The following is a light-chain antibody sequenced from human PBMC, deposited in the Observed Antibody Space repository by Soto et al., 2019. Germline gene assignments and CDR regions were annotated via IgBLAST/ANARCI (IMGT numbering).Light chain of an antibody. CDR3: QQGSNWPPGAIT. CDR2: DAS. J-gene: IGKJ5*01. V-gene: IGKV3-11*01. CDR1: QSVSSY. Sequence: EIVLTQSPATLSLSPGERATLSCRASQSVSSYLAWYQQKPGQAPRLLIYDASNRATGIPARFSGSGSGTDFTLTISSLEPEDFAVYYCQQGSNWPPGAITFGQGTRLEIK.